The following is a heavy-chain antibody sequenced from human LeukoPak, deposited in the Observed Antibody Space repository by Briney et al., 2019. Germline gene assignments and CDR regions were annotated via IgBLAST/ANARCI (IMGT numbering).Heavy chain of an antibody. CDR3: ARQRLMHYEFFDY. V-gene: IGHV4-38-2*01. J-gene: IGHJ4*02. CDR1: GYSISSGYY. CDR2: IYHSGST. Sequence: PSETLSLTCAVSGYSISSGYYWGWIRQPPGKGLEWIGSIYHSGSTYYNPSLKSRVTISVDTSKNQFSLKLSSVTAADTAVYYCARQRLMHYEFFDYWGQGTLVTVSS. D-gene: IGHD3-3*01.